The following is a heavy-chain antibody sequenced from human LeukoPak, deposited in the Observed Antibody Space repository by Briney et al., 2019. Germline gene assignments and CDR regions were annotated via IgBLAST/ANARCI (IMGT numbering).Heavy chain of an antibody. CDR3: ASPTLSSGWLSFDY. J-gene: IGHJ4*02. D-gene: IGHD6-19*01. CDR1: GGSISSSSYY. CDR2: IYYSGST. Sequence: SETLSLTCTVSGGSISSSSYYWGWIRQPPGKGLEWIGSIYYSGSTYYNPSLKSRVTISVDTSKNQFSLKLSSVTAADTAVYYCASPTLSSGWLSFDYWGQGTLVTVSS. V-gene: IGHV4-39*07.